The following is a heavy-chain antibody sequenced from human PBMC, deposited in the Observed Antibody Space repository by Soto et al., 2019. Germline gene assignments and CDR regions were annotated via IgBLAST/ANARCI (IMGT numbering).Heavy chain of an antibody. CDR3: AKDMEDSSSWYFPSMDV. CDR1: GFTFSSYA. V-gene: IGHV3-23*01. Sequence: PGGSLRLSCAASGFTFSSYAMSWVRQAPGKGLEWVSAISGSGGSTYYADSVKGRFTISRDNSKNTLYLQMNSLRAEDTAVYYCAKDMEDSSSWYFPSMDVWGQGTTVTVSS. CDR2: ISGSGGST. J-gene: IGHJ6*02. D-gene: IGHD6-13*01.